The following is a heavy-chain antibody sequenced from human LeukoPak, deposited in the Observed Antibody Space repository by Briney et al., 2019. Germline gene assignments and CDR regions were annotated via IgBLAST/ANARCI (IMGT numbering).Heavy chain of an antibody. V-gene: IGHV4-39*01. CDR3: APGAPYYYDSSGYYYGGS. CDR1: GGSISSSSYY. J-gene: IGHJ4*02. Sequence: PSETLSLTCTVSGGSISSSSYYWGWIRQPPGKGLEWIGSIYYSGSAYYNPSLKSRVTISVDTSKNQFSLKLSSVTAADTAVYYCAPGAPYYYDSSGYYYGGSWGQGTLVTVSS. D-gene: IGHD3-22*01. CDR2: IYYSGSA.